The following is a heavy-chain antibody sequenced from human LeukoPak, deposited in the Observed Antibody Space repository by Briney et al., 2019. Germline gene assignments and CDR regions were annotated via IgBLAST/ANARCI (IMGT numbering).Heavy chain of an antibody. V-gene: IGHV3-13*01. J-gene: IGHJ6*04. Sequence: GGSLRLSCAASGFTFSSYAMSWVRQAPGKGLEWVSAIGTIGDTYYPGSVKGRFTISRENAKNTLYLQMNSLRAEDTAVYYCAELGITMIGGVWGKGTTVTISS. CDR1: GFTFSSYA. D-gene: IGHD3-10*02. CDR2: IGTIGDT. CDR3: AELGITMIGGV.